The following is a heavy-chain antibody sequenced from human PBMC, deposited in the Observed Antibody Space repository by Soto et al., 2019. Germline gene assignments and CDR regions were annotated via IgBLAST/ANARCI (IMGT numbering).Heavy chain of an antibody. V-gene: IGHV1-69*01. Sequence: SVQVSCTASGGAFNKYSFDWVRQAPAHGPEWMGGIIPLFATPSYAQKFQGRVTITADEVTNTVYMELRSLRSEDTGVYYCTRQLDHDRSRSDYADWGQGNLVTV. CDR3: TRQLDHDRSRSDYAD. D-gene: IGHD3-16*01. CDR1: GGAFNKYS. CDR2: IIPLFATP. J-gene: IGHJ4*02.